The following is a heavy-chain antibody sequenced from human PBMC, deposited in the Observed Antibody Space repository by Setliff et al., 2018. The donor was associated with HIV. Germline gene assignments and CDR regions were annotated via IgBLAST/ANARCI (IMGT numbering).Heavy chain of an antibody. V-gene: IGHV3-7*03. CDR1: GFGFSEFW. D-gene: IGHD3-10*01. J-gene: IGHJ4*02. CDR3: NMGHYRKSSE. Sequence: SLRLSCAASGFGFSEFWMNWVRQAPGKGLEWVANIKADESEKYYVDSVKGRFTISRDNTKNSLFLQMDRLRVEDTAVYYCNMGHYRKSSEWGRGTLVTVSS. CDR2: IKADESEK.